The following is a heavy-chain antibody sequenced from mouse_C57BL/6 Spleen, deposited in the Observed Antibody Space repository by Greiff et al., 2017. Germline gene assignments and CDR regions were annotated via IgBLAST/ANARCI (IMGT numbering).Heavy chain of an antibody. CDR3: ARVDYYGSSYNAY. V-gene: IGHV1-50*01. Sequence: VQLQQPGAELVKPGASVKLSCKASGYNFTSYWMQWVKQRPGQGLEWIGEIDPSDSYTNYNQKFKGKATLTVATSSSTAYMLLSSLTSEDSAVYYCARVDYYGSSYNAYWGQGTLVTVSA. CDR2: IDPSDSYT. CDR1: GYNFTSYW. D-gene: IGHD1-1*01. J-gene: IGHJ3*01.